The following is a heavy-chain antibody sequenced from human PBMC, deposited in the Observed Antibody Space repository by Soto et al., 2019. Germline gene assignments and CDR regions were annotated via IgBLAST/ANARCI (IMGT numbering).Heavy chain of an antibody. J-gene: IGHJ4*02. V-gene: IGHV4-38-2*01. CDR2: IYHSGST. Sequence: PSETLSLTCAVSGYSISSGYYWGWIRQPPGKGLEWIGSIYHSGSTYYNPSLKSRVSISVDTSKNQFSLRLSSVTAADTAMYYCARRHSSSWYGLDYWGQGTLLTVSS. CDR3: ARRHSSSWYGLDY. CDR1: GYSISSGYY. D-gene: IGHD6-13*01.